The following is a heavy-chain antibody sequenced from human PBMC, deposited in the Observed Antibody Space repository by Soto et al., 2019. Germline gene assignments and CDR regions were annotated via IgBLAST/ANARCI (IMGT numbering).Heavy chain of an antibody. V-gene: IGHV3-7*03. CDR1: GFTFSSYW. CDR3: ASEGCNLNWLDA. Sequence: HPGGGLRLSGAASGFTFSSYWVSWVRQAPGKGLEWVANIKQDGSEKYYVDSVKGRFTISRDNAKNSLYLQMNSLRAEDTAVYYCASEGCNLNWLDAWGTGT. D-gene: IGHD4-4*01. CDR2: IKQDGSEK. J-gene: IGHJ5*02.